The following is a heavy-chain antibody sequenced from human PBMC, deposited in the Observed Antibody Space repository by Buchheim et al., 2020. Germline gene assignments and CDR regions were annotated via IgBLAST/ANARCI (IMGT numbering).Heavy chain of an antibody. CDR2: TSSSGSYI. Sequence: EVQLVESGGGLVKPGGSLRLSCAASGFTFSSYNINWVRQAPGKGLEWVSSTSSSGSYIYYADSVKGRFTISRDNAKNPLYLQMSSLRAEDTAVYYCARQVYCSGGGCYSDYWGQGTL. D-gene: IGHD2-15*01. J-gene: IGHJ4*02. V-gene: IGHV3-21*01. CDR1: GFTFSSYN. CDR3: ARQVYCSGGGCYSDY.